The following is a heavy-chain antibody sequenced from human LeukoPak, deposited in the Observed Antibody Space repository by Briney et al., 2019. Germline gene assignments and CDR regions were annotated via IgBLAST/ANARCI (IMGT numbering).Heavy chain of an antibody. CDR1: GYTLTELS. J-gene: IGHJ4*02. CDR3: AADLRSGWYRGDY. Sequence: ASVKVSSKVSGYTLTELSMHWVRQAPGKGLEWMGGFDPEDGETIYAQKFQGRVTMTEDTSTDTAYMELSSLRSEDTAVYYCAADLRSGWYRGDYWGQGTLVTVSS. D-gene: IGHD6-19*01. CDR2: FDPEDGET. V-gene: IGHV1-24*01.